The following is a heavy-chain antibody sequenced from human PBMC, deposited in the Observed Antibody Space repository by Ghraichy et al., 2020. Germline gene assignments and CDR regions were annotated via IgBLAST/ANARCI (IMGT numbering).Heavy chain of an antibody. Sequence: SETLSLTCTVSGGSISSYYWSWIRQPPGKGLEWIGYIYYSGSTNYNPSLKSRVTISVDTSKNQFSLKLSSVTAADTAVYYCAREGYSYGYSLWVDNWFDPWGQGTLVTVSS. CDR2: IYYSGST. J-gene: IGHJ5*02. CDR3: AREGYSYGYSLWVDNWFDP. D-gene: IGHD5-18*01. V-gene: IGHV4-59*01. CDR1: GGSISSYY.